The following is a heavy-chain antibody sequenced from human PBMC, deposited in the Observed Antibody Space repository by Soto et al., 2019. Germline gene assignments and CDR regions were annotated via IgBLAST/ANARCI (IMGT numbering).Heavy chain of an antibody. CDR3: ARAYGRGYSNYDEYNWFAP. D-gene: IGHD4-4*01. V-gene: IGHV3-21*01. J-gene: IGHJ5*02. CDR1: GFTFSSYS. CDR2: ISSSSSYI. Sequence: EVQLVESGGGLVKPGGSLRLSCAASGFTFSSYSMNWVRQAPGKGLEWVSSISSSSSYISYSDSVKGRFTISRDNAKNSLYLKRNSLRAEDTAVYYCARAYGRGYSNYDEYNWFAPWGQGTLVTVSS.